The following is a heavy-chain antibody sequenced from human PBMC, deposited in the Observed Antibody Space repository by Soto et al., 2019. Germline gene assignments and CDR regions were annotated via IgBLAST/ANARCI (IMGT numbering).Heavy chain of an antibody. D-gene: IGHD1-26*01. CDR1: SYSISSGHW. CDR2: IHHIGST. Sequence: XXTLSLPFAVSSYSISSGHWWSWVRQSPGQGLEWIGEIHHIGSTNYNPSLKSRVTISVDNSGNQFSLRLRSVTAADTAVYYCARSGDYCFDYWGQGTLVTVSS. J-gene: IGHJ4*02. V-gene: IGHV4-4*02. CDR3: ARSGDYCFDY.